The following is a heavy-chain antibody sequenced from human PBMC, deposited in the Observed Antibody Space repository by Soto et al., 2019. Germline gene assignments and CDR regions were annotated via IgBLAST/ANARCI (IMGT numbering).Heavy chain of an antibody. CDR3: TIRSEGAYYYGMDV. CDR1: GFTFGDYA. Sequence: GGSLRLSCTASGFTFGDYAMSWFRQAPGKGLEWVGFIRSKAYGGTTEYAASVKGRFTISRDDSKSIAYLQMNSLKTEDTAVYYCTIRSEGAYYYGMDVWGQGTTVTVSS. V-gene: IGHV3-49*03. CDR2: IRSKAYGGTT. D-gene: IGHD1-26*01. J-gene: IGHJ6*02.